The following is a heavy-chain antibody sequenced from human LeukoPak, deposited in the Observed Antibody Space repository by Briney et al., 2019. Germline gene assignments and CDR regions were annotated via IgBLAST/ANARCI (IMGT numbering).Heavy chain of an antibody. CDR2: ITADGGTT. V-gene: IGHV3-43*02. J-gene: IGHJ6*02. D-gene: IGHD5-18*01. CDR1: GFTFDDYA. Sequence: GGSLRLSCAASGFTFDDYAIHWVRQAPGKSLEWVSIITADGGTTYYADSVKGRFTVSRDNSKNSLYLQMNGLRTEDSALYYCAKDLRRRYSYGPDYDYFYGIDIWGQGTTVTVSS. CDR3: AKDLRRRYSYGPDYDYFYGIDI.